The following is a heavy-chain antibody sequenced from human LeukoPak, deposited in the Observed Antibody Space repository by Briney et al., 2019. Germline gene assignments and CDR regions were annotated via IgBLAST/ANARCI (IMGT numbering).Heavy chain of an antibody. CDR1: GFTFSSYA. J-gene: IGHJ3*02. D-gene: IGHD1-1*01. CDR2: ISNSDGNT. Sequence: GGSLRLSCAASGFTFSSYAMSWVRQAPGKGLQWVSTISNSDGNTYYADSVKGRFTISRDNSKNTLYLQMNSLRAEDTAVYYCAKDLSYELERHAFDIWGQGTMVTVSS. V-gene: IGHV3-23*01. CDR3: AKDLSYELERHAFDI.